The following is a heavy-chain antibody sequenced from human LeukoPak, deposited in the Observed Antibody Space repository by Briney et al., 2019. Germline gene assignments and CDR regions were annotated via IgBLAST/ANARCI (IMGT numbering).Heavy chain of an antibody. CDR3: AHRRGGILGYCSSTSCPNWFDP. Sequence: SGPTLVKPTQTLTLTCTFSGFSLSTSRVGVGWIRQPPGKALEWLALIYWNDDKRYSPSLKSRLTITKDSSKNQVVLTMTNMDPVDTATYYCAHRRGGILGYCSSTSCPNWFDPWGQGTLVTVSS. D-gene: IGHD2-2*01. CDR1: GFSLSTSRVG. V-gene: IGHV2-5*01. CDR2: IYWNDDK. J-gene: IGHJ5*02.